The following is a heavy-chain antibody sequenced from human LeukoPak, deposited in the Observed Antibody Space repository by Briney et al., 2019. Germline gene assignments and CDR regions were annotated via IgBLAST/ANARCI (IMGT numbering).Heavy chain of an antibody. J-gene: IGHJ5*02. CDR1: GGTFSTYA. D-gene: IGHD1-20*01. V-gene: IGHV1-69*05. Sequence: SVKVSCKASGGTFSTYAISWVRQAPGQGLEWMGEVIPIYDTTNYAQNFQGRVTITTDESTSTAFMELSSLTSGDTAVYYCARRITGASPLFDPWGQGTLVTVSS. CDR2: VIPIYDTT. CDR3: ARRITGASPLFDP.